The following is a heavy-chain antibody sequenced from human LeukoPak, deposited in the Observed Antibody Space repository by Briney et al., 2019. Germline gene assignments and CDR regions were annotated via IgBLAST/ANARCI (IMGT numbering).Heavy chain of an antibody. CDR1: GFTVSSNY. V-gene: IGHV3-66*01. CDR2: IYSGGDT. J-gene: IGHJ4*02. CDR3: ARRSGEGYFDC. Sequence: GGSLRLSCAASGFTVSSNYMTWVRQAPGKGLEWVSGIYSGGDTYYADSVKGRFTISRDNSKNTLYLQVNSLRAEDTAVYYCARRSGEGYFDCWGQGTLVTVSS. D-gene: IGHD1-26*01.